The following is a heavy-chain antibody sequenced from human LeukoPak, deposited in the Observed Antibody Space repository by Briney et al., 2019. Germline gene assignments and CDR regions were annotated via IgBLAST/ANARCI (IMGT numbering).Heavy chain of an antibody. V-gene: IGHV4-34*01. J-gene: IGHJ4*02. Sequence: SETLSLTCAVYGGSFSGYYWSWIRQPPGKGLEWIGSIYYSGSTYYNPSLKSRVTISVDTSKNQFSLKLSSVTAADTAVYYCARGPYGDPTSYWGQGTLVTVSS. D-gene: IGHD4-17*01. CDR2: IYYSGST. CDR3: ARGPYGDPTSY. CDR1: GGSFSGYY.